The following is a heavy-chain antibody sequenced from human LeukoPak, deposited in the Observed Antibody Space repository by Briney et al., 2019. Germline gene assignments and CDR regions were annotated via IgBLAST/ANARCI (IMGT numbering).Heavy chain of an antibody. CDR3: ATVGMGLPDYYGMDV. CDR2: FDPEDGET. V-gene: IGHV1-24*01. Sequence: GASVKVSCKVSGYTLTELSMHWVRQAPGKGVEWMGGFDPEDGETIYAQKFQGRVTMTEDTSTDTAYMELSNLRSEDTAVYYCATVGMGLPDYYGMDVWGKGTTVTVSS. D-gene: IGHD1-26*01. CDR1: GYTLTELS. J-gene: IGHJ6*04.